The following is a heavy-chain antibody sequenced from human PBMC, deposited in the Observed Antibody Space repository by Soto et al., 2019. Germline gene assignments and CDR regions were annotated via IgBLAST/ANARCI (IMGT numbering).Heavy chain of an antibody. V-gene: IGHV3-15*01. J-gene: IGHJ4*02. CDR2: IKSKTDGGTT. Sequence: PVGSLRLSCAASGFTFSNAWMSWVRQAPGKGLEWVGRIKSKTDGGTTDYAAPVKGRFTISRDDSKNTLYLQMNSLKTEDTAVYYCTTEGYDLGPFDYWGQGTLVTVSS. D-gene: IGHD5-12*01. CDR1: GFTFSNAW. CDR3: TTEGYDLGPFDY.